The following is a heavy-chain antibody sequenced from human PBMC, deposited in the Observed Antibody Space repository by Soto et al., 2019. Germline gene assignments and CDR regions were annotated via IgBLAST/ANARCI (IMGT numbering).Heavy chain of an antibody. CDR2: IYYSGST. CDR3: ARSNMITFGGVIYPFDY. J-gene: IGHJ4*02. Sequence: QLQLQESGPGLVKPSETLSLTCTVSGGSISSSSYYWGWIRQPPGKGLEWIGSIYYSGSTYYNPSLKSRVTISVDTSKNQFSLKLSSVTAADTAVYYCARSNMITFGGVIYPFDYWGQGTLVTVSS. CDR1: GGSISSSSYY. D-gene: IGHD3-16*02. V-gene: IGHV4-39*01.